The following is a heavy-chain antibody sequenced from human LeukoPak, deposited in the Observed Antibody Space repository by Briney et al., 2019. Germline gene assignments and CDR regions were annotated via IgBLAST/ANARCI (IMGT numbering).Heavy chain of an antibody. D-gene: IGHD4-17*01. CDR2: INHSGST. CDR1: GGSFSGYY. CDR3: AREYGDYGYYYYYMDV. J-gene: IGHJ6*03. V-gene: IGHV4-34*01. Sequence: SETLSLTCAVYGGSFSGYYWSWIRQPPGKGLEWIGEINHSGSTNYNPSLKSRVTISVDTSKNQFSLKLSSVTAADTAVYYCAREYGDYGYYYYYMDVWGKGTTVTVSS.